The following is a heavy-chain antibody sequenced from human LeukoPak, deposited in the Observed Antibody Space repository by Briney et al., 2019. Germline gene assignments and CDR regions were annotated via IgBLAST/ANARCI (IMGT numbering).Heavy chain of an antibody. CDR3: ARVHDYGIDY. V-gene: IGHV4-61*01. D-gene: IGHD4-17*01. CDR1: GDSVSNGNYY. CDR2: IYYSGST. Sequence: SETLSLTCTVSGDSVSNGNYYWSWIRQPPGKGLEWIGYIYYSGSTNYNPSLKGRVTISVDTSKNQFSLKLSSVTAADTAVYYCARVHDYGIDYWGQGTLVTVSS. J-gene: IGHJ4*02.